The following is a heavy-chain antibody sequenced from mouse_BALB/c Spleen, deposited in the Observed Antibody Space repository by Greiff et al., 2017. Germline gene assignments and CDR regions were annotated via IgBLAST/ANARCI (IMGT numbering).Heavy chain of an antibody. V-gene: IGHV5-9-4*01. CDR1: GFTFSSYA. CDR3: ARDRDYGYFDY. CDR2: ISSGGSYT. D-gene: IGHD1-1*02. Sequence: EVQRVESGGGLVKPGGSLKLSCAASGFTFSSYAMSWVRQSPEKRLEWVAEISSGGSYTYYPDTVTGRFTISRDNAKNTLYLEMSSLRSEDTAMYYCARDRDYGYFDYWGQGTTLTVSS. J-gene: IGHJ2*01.